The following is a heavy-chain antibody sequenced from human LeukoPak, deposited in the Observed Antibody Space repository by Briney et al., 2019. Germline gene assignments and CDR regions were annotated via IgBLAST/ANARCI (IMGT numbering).Heavy chain of an antibody. D-gene: IGHD1-1*01. CDR1: GFPFIEYS. J-gene: IGHJ4*02. V-gene: IGHV3-48*01. CDR2: IGIDSGNT. Sequence: GGSLRLSCTASGFPFIEYSMNWVRQVPGKGLEWISYIGIDSGNTKYADSVRGRFTISADKAKNSLYLQMNSLRVEDTAVYYCARDHNYAFDDWGQGTLVSVAS. CDR3: ARDHNYAFDD.